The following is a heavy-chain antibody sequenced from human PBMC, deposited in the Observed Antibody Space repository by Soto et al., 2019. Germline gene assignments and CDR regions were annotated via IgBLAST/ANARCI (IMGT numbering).Heavy chain of an antibody. J-gene: IGHJ6*02. V-gene: IGHV3-33*01. D-gene: IGHD6-19*01. CDR3: ARDHEQWLPIYYYYGMDV. Sequence: GGSLRLSCAASGFTFSSYGMHWVRQAPGKGLEWVAVIWYDGSNKYYADSVKGRFTISRDNSKNTLYLQMNSLRAEDTAVYYCARDHEQWLPIYYYYGMDVWGQGTTVTVSS. CDR2: IWYDGSNK. CDR1: GFTFSSYG.